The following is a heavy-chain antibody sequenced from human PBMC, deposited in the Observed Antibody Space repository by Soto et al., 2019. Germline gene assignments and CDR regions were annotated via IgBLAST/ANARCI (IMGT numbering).Heavy chain of an antibody. V-gene: IGHV4-39*01. CDR2: IYYSGST. CDR3: ARGIVVVITVLGSGYFDY. D-gene: IGHD3-22*01. Sequence: PSETLSLTCTVSGGSISSSSYYWGWIRQPPGKGLEWIGSIYYSGSTYYNPSLKSRVTISVDTSKNQFSLKLSSVTAADTAVYYCARGIVVVITVLGSGYFDYWGQGTLVTVSS. J-gene: IGHJ4*02. CDR1: GGSISSSSYY.